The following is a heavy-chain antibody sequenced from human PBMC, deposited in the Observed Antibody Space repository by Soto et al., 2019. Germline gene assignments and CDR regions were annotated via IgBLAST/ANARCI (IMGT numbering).Heavy chain of an antibody. Sequence: XGSLRLSCAASGFTFSSYSMNWVRQAPGKGLEWVSSISSSSYIYYADSVKGRFTISRDNAKNSLYLQMNSLRAEDTAVYYCANTPVVPASNWFDPWGQGTLVTVPS. V-gene: IGHV3-21*01. J-gene: IGHJ5*02. CDR1: GFTFSSYS. D-gene: IGHD2-2*01. CDR3: ANTPVVPASNWFDP. CDR2: ISSSSYI.